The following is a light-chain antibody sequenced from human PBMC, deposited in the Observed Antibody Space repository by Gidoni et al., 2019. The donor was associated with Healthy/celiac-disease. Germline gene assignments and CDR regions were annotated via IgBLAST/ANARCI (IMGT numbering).Light chain of an antibody. V-gene: IGKV1-27*01. J-gene: IGKJ4*01. Sequence: RVTITCRVSQGISSYLNWYRQKPGKVPKLLIYSASNLQSGVPSRFSSSGSGADFTLTISSLQPEDVAAYYGRRTYNTPSRTFGEGTKVEIK. CDR1: QGISSY. CDR3: RRTYNTPSRT. CDR2: SAS.